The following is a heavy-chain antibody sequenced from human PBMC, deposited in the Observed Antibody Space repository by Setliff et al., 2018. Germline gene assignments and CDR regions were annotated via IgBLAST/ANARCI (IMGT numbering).Heavy chain of an antibody. CDR1: GFSLTSHN. J-gene: IGHJ4*01. CDR2: ISSMGSYT. Sequence: GGSLRLSCVAFGFSLTSHNIHWVRQAPGKGLEWVSSISSMGSYTHFGESVKGRFTISRDNSRNTLYLQMKSLRAEDTAIYYCATSTITTYYFDYWGHGTLVTVSS. CDR3: ATSTITTYYFDY. V-gene: IGHV3-21*04. D-gene: IGHD4-4*01.